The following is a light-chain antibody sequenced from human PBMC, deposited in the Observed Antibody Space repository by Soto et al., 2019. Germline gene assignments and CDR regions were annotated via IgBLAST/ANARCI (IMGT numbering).Light chain of an antibody. CDR1: SSDIGGYKY. V-gene: IGLV2-14*01. CDR3: SSYTSSTTRGIYV. CDR2: EVS. Sequence: QSALTQPASVSGSLGQSITISCTGTSSDIGGYKYVSWYQQHPGKAPKLIIFEVSNRPSGVSDRFSGSNSGNTASLTISGLQAEDEADYYCSSYTSSTTRGIYVFGTGTKLTVL. J-gene: IGLJ1*01.